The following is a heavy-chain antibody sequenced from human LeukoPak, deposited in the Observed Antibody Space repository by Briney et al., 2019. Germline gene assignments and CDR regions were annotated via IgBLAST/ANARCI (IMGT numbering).Heavy chain of an antibody. J-gene: IGHJ6*03. D-gene: IGHD3-3*01. CDR2: IIPIFGTA. CDR1: GGTFSSYA. Sequence: SVKVSCKASGGTFSSYAISWVRQAPGQGLEWMGGIIPIFGTANYAQKFQGRVTITADESTSTAYVALSSLRSEDTAVHYCASGSTYYDFWSGSRTALYYYYMDVWGKGTTVTVSS. CDR3: ASGSTYYDFWSGSRTALYYYYMDV. V-gene: IGHV1-69*13.